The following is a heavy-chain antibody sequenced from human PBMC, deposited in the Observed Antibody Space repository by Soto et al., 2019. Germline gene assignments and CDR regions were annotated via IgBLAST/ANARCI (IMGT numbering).Heavy chain of an antibody. CDR3: AKLVASATSI. D-gene: IGHD2-15*01. CDR1: GFIFSNYA. Sequence: ELQLLEYGGGLVQPGGSLRLSCAASGFIFSNYAMIWVRQAPGKGLEWVSSISYDGAATYYADSVKGRFTISRDNSKNTLYLQMNSLRVEDTAVYYCAKLVASATSIWGQGTIVPVSS. J-gene: IGHJ3*02. CDR2: ISYDGAAT. V-gene: IGHV3-23*01.